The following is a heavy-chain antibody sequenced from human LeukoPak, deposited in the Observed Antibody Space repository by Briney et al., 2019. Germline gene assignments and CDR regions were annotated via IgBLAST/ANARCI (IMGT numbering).Heavy chain of an antibody. D-gene: IGHD3-16*01. CDR1: GFTFSSYW. J-gene: IGHJ4*02. V-gene: IGHV3-74*01. Sequence: GASLTLSCAASGFTFSSYWMHWVRQAPGEGLVWVSRISSDGSRTNYADSVKGRFTISRDNAKNTLYLRMNSLRDDDTAVYYCTREFGAPSYGYDVWGEGTRVTVFS. CDR2: ISSDGSRT. CDR3: TREFGAPSYGYDV.